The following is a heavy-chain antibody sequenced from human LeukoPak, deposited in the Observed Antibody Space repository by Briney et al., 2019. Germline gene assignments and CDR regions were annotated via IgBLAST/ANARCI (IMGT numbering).Heavy chain of an antibody. V-gene: IGHV1-3*03. CDR2: INTGNGNT. J-gene: IGHJ4*02. CDR1: GYTFTSYA. Sequence: GASVKVSCKASGYTFTSYAMHWVRQAPGQRLEWMGWINTGNGNTKYSQEFQGRVTITRDTSASTAYMELSSLRSDDMAVYYCARGGAIAAAGPYLDYWGQGSLVTVSS. D-gene: IGHD6-13*01. CDR3: ARGGAIAAAGPYLDY.